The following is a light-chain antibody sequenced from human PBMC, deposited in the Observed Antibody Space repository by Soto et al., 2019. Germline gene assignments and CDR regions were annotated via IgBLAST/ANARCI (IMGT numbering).Light chain of an antibody. V-gene: IGKV3-20*01. Sequence: EIVMTQSPVTLSASPGQSATLSCRARQCVSSNLAWYQQKPGQAPRLPIYGASSRATGIPDRFSGSGSGTDFTLTISRLEPEDFAVYYCQQYGSSLTWTFGQGTKVDIK. J-gene: IGKJ1*01. CDR3: QQYGSSLTWT. CDR2: GAS. CDR1: QCVSSN.